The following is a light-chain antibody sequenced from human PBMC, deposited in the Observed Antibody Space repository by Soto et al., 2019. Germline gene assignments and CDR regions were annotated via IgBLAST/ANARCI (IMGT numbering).Light chain of an antibody. CDR2: GAS. J-gene: IGKJ2*01. Sequence: DIVLTQSPGTLSLSPGERATLSCRASQSIRSSYLAWYQQKPGQAPRLLLYGASSRATGIPDTFSGSGSGTDFTLTIGRLEPEDFAMYFCHQYGSSPGTFGQGTKLEIK. V-gene: IGKV3-20*01. CDR1: QSIRSSY. CDR3: HQYGSSPGT.